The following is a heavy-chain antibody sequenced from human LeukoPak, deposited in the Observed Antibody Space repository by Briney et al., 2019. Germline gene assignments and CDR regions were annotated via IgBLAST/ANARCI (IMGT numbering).Heavy chain of an antibody. D-gene: IGHD3-22*01. CDR3: ARGPTMIVVAGYYFDY. Sequence: ASVKVSCKASGYTFTSYYMHWVRQATGQGLEWMGWMNPNSGNTGYAQKFQGRVTITRNTSITTAYMELSSLRSEDTAVYYCARGPTMIVVAGYYFDYWGQGTLVTVSS. J-gene: IGHJ4*02. CDR2: MNPNSGNT. V-gene: IGHV1-8*03. CDR1: GYTFTSYY.